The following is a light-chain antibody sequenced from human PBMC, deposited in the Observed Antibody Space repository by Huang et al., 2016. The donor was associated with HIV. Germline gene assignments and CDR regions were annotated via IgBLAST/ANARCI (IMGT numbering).Light chain of an antibody. CDR2: SAS. V-gene: IGKV1-12*01. CDR1: QDISIW. CDR3: LQADISPRS. Sequence: DIQMTQSPSSVSASEGDTVTITCRASQDISIWLAWYQQKPREAPTRLIHSASIWVSGVPSRFSGSVSGTNFSLTINGLRPDDFATYYCLQADISPRSFGQGTRLDIQ. J-gene: IGKJ5*01.